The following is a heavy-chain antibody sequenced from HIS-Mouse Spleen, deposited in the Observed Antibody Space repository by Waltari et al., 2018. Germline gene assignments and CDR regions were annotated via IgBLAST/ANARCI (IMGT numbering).Heavy chain of an antibody. Sequence: QVQLVESGGGVVQPGRSLGLSCAASGFTFSSYAMHWVRQVPGKGVEWVAVISYDGSNKYYADSVKGRFTISRDNSKNTLYLQMNSMRAEDTAVYYCARAPHDADYGVVFDYWGQGTLVTVSS. V-gene: IGHV3-30*04. CDR3: ARAPHDADYGVVFDY. CDR1: GFTFSSYA. D-gene: IGHD4-17*01. J-gene: IGHJ4*02. CDR2: ISYDGSNK.